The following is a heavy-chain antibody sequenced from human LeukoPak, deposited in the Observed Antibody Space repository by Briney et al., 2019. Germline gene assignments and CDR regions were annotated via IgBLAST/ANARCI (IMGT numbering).Heavy chain of an antibody. CDR1: GFSFSSYG. CDR2: IWYDGSNE. V-gene: IGHV3-33*01. J-gene: IGHJ4*02. CDR3: ARGLSSTVAGTPKYYFDY. Sequence: PGRSLRLSCAASGFSFSSYGMHCVRQPPDKRLEWGAVIWYDGSNEDYADSVKGRFTISRDNSKNTLYLQMNSLRAEDTAVYYCARGLSSTVAGTPKYYFDYWGQGTLVTVSS. D-gene: IGHD6-19*01.